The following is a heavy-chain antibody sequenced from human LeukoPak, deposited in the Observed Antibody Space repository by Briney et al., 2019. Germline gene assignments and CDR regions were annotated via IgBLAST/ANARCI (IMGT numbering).Heavy chain of an antibody. D-gene: IGHD3-16*01. CDR3: ARRTGEGAFDI. CDR1: GGSLSTYF. Sequence: SETLSLTCTVSGGSLSTYFWTWIRQPPGKGLEWIGYIYYSGPTNYNPSLKSRVTISVDTSKNQFSLKLSSVTAADTAVYYCARRTGEGAFDIWGQGTMVTVSS. CDR2: IYYSGPT. J-gene: IGHJ3*02. V-gene: IGHV4-59*08.